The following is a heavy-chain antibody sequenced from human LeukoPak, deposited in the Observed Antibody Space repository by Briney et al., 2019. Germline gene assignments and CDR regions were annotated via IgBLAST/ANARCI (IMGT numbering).Heavy chain of an antibody. V-gene: IGHV4-39*01. CDR1: GGSISSSSYY. Sequence: SETLSLTCTVSGGSISSSSYYWGWIRQPPGKGLEWIGSIYYSGSTYYNPSLKSRATTSVDTSKNQFSLKLSSVTAADTAVYYCARLARISAAAGRRYFDYWGQGTLVTVSS. CDR3: ARLARISAAAGRRYFDY. CDR2: IYYSGST. D-gene: IGHD6-13*01. J-gene: IGHJ4*02.